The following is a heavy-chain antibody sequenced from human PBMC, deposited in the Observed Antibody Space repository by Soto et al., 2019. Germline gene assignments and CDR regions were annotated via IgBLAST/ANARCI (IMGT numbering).Heavy chain of an antibody. V-gene: IGHV4-31*03. CDR1: GGSISSGGYY. J-gene: IGHJ4*02. D-gene: IGHD3-22*01. Sequence: SETLSLTCTVSGGSISSGGYYWSWIRQHPGKGLEWIGYIYYSGSTYYNPSLKSRVTISVDTSKNQFSLKLSSVTAADTAVYYCARESSGYPDLFDYWGQGTLVTVSS. CDR3: ARESSGYPDLFDY. CDR2: IYYSGST.